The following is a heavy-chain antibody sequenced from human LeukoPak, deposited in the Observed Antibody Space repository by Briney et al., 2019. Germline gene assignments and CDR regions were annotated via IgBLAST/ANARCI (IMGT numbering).Heavy chain of an antibody. CDR2: INPNSGGT. V-gene: IGHV1-2*02. Sequence: GASVKVSCKASGYTXTGYYMHWVRQAPGQGLEWMGWINPNSGGTNYAQKFQGRVTMTRDTSISTAYMELSRLRSDDTAVYYCARDEGVWGSYRQDYWGQGTLVTVSS. CDR1: GYTXTGYY. J-gene: IGHJ4*02. CDR3: ARDEGVWGSYRQDY. D-gene: IGHD3-16*02.